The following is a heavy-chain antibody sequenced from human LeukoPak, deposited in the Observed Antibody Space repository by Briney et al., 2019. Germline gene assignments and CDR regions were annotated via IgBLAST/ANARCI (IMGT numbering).Heavy chain of an antibody. D-gene: IGHD1-26*01. J-gene: IGHJ4*02. CDR2: INPNSGGT. V-gene: IGHV1-2*06. CDR1: GYTFTGYY. CDR3: ARDPYGVGSYGYY. Sequence: GASVKVSCKASGYTFTGYYMHWVRQAPGQGLEWMGRINPNSGGTNYAQKFQVRVTMTRDTSISTAHMELSRLSSDDTAVYYCARDPYGVGSYGYYWGQGTLVTVSS.